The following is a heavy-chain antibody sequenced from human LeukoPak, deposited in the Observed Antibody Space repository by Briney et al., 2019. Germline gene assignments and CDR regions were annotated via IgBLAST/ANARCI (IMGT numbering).Heavy chain of an antibody. CDR2: IYYSGST. Sequence: SETLSLTCTVSGGSISSYYWSWIRQPPGKGLEWIGYIYYSGSTNYNPSLKSRVTISVDTSKNQFSLKLSSVTAADTAVYYCARVSYSSGWYDHYFDYWGQGTLVTVSS. CDR1: GGSISSYY. CDR3: ARVSYSSGWYDHYFDY. D-gene: IGHD6-19*01. V-gene: IGHV4-59*01. J-gene: IGHJ4*02.